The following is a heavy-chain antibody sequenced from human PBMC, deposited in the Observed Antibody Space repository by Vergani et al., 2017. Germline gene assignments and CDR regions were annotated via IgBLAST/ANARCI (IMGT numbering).Heavy chain of an antibody. V-gene: IGHV3-48*04. CDR2: ISSSSSTI. CDR1: GFTFSSYS. Sequence: EVQLVESGGGLVQPGGSLRLSCAASGFTFSSYSMNWVRQAPGKGLEWVSYISSSSSTIYYADSVKGRFTISRDNAKNSLYLQMNSLRAEDTAVYYCARXFQDIVVVPADNNWFDPWGQGTLVTVSS. J-gene: IGHJ5*02. D-gene: IGHD2-2*01. CDR3: ARXFQDIVVVPADNNWFDP.